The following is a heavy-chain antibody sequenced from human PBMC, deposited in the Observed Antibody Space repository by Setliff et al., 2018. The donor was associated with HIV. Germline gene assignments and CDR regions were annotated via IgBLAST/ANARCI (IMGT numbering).Heavy chain of an antibody. Sequence: SETLSLTCTVSGGSISSNSYYWGWIRQPPGKGLEWIGSIYYTGSNYYNPSLKSRVTRSVDTSKNQFTLKLSSVTAADTAVYYCVRGYCSSTICYNDYYYMDVWGKGSTVTVS. D-gene: IGHD2-2*02. CDR3: VRGYCSSTICYNDYYYMDV. V-gene: IGHV4-39*06. CDR1: GGSISSNSYY. CDR2: IYYTGSN. J-gene: IGHJ6*03.